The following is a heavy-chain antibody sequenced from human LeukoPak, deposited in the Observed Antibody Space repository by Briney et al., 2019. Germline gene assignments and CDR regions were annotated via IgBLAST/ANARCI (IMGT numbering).Heavy chain of an antibody. J-gene: IGHJ5*02. Sequence: GGSLRLSCAASGFTFSSYAMSWVRQAPGKGLEWVSAISGSGGSTYYADSVKGRFTISRDNSKNTLYLQMNSLRAEDTAVYYCECSSTSCGFDPWGQGTLVTVSS. V-gene: IGHV3-23*01. D-gene: IGHD2-2*01. CDR1: GFTFSSYA. CDR3: ECSSTSCGFDP. CDR2: ISGSGGST.